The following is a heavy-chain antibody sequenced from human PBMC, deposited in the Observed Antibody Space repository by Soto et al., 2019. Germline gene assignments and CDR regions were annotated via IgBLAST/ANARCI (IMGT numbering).Heavy chain of an antibody. CDR3: ASSSAARRYFDY. D-gene: IGHD6-6*01. J-gene: IGHJ4*02. CDR1: GFTFSSYA. V-gene: IGHV3-30-3*01. CDR2: ISYDGSNK. Sequence: GGSLRLSCAASGFTFSSYAMHWVRQAPGKGLEWVAVISYDGSNKYYADSVKGRSTISRDNSKNTLYLQMNSLRAEDTAVYYCASSSAARRYFDYWGQGTMVTVYS.